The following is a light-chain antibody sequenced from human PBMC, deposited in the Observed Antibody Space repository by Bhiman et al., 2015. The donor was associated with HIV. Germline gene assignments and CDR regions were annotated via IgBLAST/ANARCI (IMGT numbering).Light chain of an antibody. CDR3: QSYDSSLSVWV. J-gene: IGLJ3*02. Sequence: QSVLTQPPSASGTPGQRVTISCSGSSSNIGSNTVNWYQQLPGTAPKLLIYNNNQRPSGVPDRFSGSKSGTSASLAISGLQAEDEADYYCQSYDSSLSVWVFGGGTKLTVL. CDR2: NNN. CDR1: SSNIGSNT. V-gene: IGLV1-44*01.